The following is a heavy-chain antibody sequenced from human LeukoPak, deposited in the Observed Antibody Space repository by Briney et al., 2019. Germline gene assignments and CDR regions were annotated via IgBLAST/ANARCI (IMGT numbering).Heavy chain of an antibody. D-gene: IGHD4-17*01. CDR1: GFTVSSNY. J-gene: IGHJ4*02. CDR3: ARVYDYGDYGFDY. CDR2: IYSGGST. Sequence: TGGSLRLSCAASGFTVSSNYMSWVRQAPGRGLEWVSVIYSGGSTYYADSVKGRFTISRDNSKNTLYLQMNSLRAEDTAVYYCARVYDYGDYGFDYWGQGTLVTVSS. V-gene: IGHV3-66*01.